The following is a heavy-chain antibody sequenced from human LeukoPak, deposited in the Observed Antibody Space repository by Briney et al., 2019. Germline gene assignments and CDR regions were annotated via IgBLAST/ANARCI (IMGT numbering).Heavy chain of an antibody. CDR2: ISGSGGST. CDR1: GFTFSSYS. Sequence: GGSLRLSCAASGFTFSSYSMNWVRQAPGKGLEWVSAISGSGGSTYYADSVKGRFTISRDNSKNTLYLQMNSLRAEDTAVYYCAKDPNIVVVTAMYDYWGQGTLVTVSS. J-gene: IGHJ4*02. V-gene: IGHV3-23*01. CDR3: AKDPNIVVVTAMYDY. D-gene: IGHD2-21*02.